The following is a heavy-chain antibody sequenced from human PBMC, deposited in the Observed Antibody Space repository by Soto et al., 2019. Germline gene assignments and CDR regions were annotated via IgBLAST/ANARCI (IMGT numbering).Heavy chain of an antibody. V-gene: IGHV3-64D*06. D-gene: IGHD2-15*01. Sequence: VSLRLSCSASGFIFSESTIYWVRQVPGKGLEAISAVSTSGRSTYYADSVKDRFTISRDNSKNTLFLQMGSLRPEDTAIYYCVKQAHGLDGVAFDYWGQGTQVTVSS. CDR3: VKQAHGLDGVAFDY. CDR1: GFIFSEST. CDR2: VSTSGRST. J-gene: IGHJ4*02.